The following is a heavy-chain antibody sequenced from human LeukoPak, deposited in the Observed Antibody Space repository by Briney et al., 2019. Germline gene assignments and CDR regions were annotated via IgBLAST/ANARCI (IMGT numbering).Heavy chain of an antibody. CDR2: ISSSSSYI. CDR3: ARDVVPYYYYYMDV. Sequence: GGSLRLSCAASGFTFSSYSMNWVRQAPGKGLEWVSSISSSSSYIYYADSVKGRFTISRDNAKNSLYLQMISLRTEDTAVYYCARDVVPYYYYYMDVWGKGTTVTVSS. J-gene: IGHJ6*03. CDR1: GFTFSSYS. D-gene: IGHD2-21*01. V-gene: IGHV3-21*01.